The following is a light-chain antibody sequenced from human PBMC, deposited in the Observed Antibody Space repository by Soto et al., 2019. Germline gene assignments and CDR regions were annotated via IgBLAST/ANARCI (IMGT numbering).Light chain of an antibody. CDR2: WAS. V-gene: IGKV4-1*01. CDR1: RSILYSPTNRDY. CDR3: HQYYTTGGS. J-gene: IGKJ2*04. Sequence: DIVMTQSPDSRAVSLGERATINCKSSRSILYSPTNRDYLAWYQQKPGQPPKLLIYWASTRESGVPDRFSGSGSGTDFTLTISSLQAEDEPVHYCHQYYTTGGSFGPGTKVEIX.